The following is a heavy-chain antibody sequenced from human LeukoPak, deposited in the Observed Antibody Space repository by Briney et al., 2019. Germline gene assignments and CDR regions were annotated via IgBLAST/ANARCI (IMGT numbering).Heavy chain of an antibody. D-gene: IGHD3-3*01. CDR2: IWYDGSNK. CDR1: GFTFSSYG. CDR3: AKDRQDTYYDFWSGYFDY. V-gene: IGHV3-30*02. J-gene: IGHJ4*02. Sequence: PGGSLRLSCAASGFTFSSYGMHWVRQAPGKGLEWVAVIWYDGSNKYYADSVKGRFTISRDNSKNTLYLQMNRLRAEDTAVYYCAKDRQDTYYDFWSGYFDYWGQGTLVTVSS.